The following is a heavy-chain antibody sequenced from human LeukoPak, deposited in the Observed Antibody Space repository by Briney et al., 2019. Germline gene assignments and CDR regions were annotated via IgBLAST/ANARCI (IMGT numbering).Heavy chain of an antibody. J-gene: IGHJ5*02. V-gene: IGHV4-39*01. CDR2: IYYGGST. D-gene: IGHD2-15*01. CDR3: ARALGYCSGGSCTRGYNWFDP. CDR1: GGSISSNSYY. Sequence: SETLSLTCTVSGGSISSNSYYWGWIRQPPGKGLEWIGSIYYGGSTYYNPSLKSRVTISVDTSMNQFSLKLSFVTTADTAVYYCARALGYCSGGSCTRGYNWFDPWGQGTLVTVPS.